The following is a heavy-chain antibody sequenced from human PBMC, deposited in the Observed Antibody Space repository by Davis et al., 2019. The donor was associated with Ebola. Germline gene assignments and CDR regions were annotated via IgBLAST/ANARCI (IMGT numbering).Heavy chain of an antibody. CDR1: GYIFTGYY. V-gene: IGHV1-2*02. Sequence: ASVKVSCKTSGYIFTGYYMHWVRQAPGQGLEWMGWINPNTDDRGYVQKFQDRVTMTRDTSINTVYMQLSGVTSDDTAVYFCARESGYCSSTSCSKQSFDYWGQGTPVTVSS. J-gene: IGHJ4*02. D-gene: IGHD2-2*01. CDR3: ARESGYCSSTSCSKQSFDY. CDR2: INPNTDDR.